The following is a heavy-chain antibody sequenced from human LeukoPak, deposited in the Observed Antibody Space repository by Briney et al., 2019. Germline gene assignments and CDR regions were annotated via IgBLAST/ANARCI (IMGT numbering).Heavy chain of an antibody. CDR3: AKGGYCSSTSCYALNY. CDR2: ISGGGSST. J-gene: IGHJ4*02. Sequence: GGSLRLSCTASGFRFSNYAMNWVRQAPGKGLEWVSVISGGGSSTNYADSVKGRFTISRDNSKNTLYLQMNSLRAEDTAVYYCAKGGYCSSTSCYALNYWGQGTLVTVSS. D-gene: IGHD2-2*01. CDR1: GFRFSNYA. V-gene: IGHV3-23*01.